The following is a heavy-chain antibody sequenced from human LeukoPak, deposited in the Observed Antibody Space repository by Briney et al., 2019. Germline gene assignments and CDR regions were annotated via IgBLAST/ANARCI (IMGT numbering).Heavy chain of an antibody. V-gene: IGHV1-8*01. Sequence: ASVKVSCKASGYTFTSYDINWVRQATGQGLEWMGWMNPNSGNTGYAQKFQGRVTMTRNTSISTAYMELSSPRSEDTAVYYCARGRRINYDFWSGRTDYWGQGTLVTVSS. CDR1: GYTFTSYD. D-gene: IGHD3-3*01. CDR2: MNPNSGNT. J-gene: IGHJ4*02. CDR3: ARGRRINYDFWSGRTDY.